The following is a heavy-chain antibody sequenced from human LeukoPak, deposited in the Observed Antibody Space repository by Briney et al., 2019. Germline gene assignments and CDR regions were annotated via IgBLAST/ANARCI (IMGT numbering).Heavy chain of an antibody. J-gene: IGHJ2*01. V-gene: IGHV4-39*01. CDR1: GGSISSSAYH. Sequence: KPSETLSLTCTVSGGSISSSAYHWAWTRQPPGKGLEWIGNIYYSGSTYYNPSLKSRVTISVDTSKNQFSLKLSSVTAADTAVYYCARHRPYDFWSGIPGYFDLWGRGTLVTVSS. D-gene: IGHD3-3*01. CDR3: ARHRPYDFWSGIPGYFDL. CDR2: IYYSGST.